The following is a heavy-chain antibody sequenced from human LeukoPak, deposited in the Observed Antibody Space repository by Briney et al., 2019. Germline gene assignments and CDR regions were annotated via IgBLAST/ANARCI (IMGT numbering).Heavy chain of an antibody. D-gene: IGHD6-6*01. CDR2: ISGSGDST. J-gene: IGHJ4*02. V-gene: IGHV3-23*01. Sequence: PGGFLRLSCAASGFTFSSYWMSWVRQAPGKGLEWVSAISGSGDSTYYADSVKGRFTISRDNPKNTLYLQMNSLRAEDTAVYYRAKAGDTSSSPLFLDWGQGTLVTVSS. CDR3: AKAGDTSSSPLFLD. CDR1: GFTFSSYW.